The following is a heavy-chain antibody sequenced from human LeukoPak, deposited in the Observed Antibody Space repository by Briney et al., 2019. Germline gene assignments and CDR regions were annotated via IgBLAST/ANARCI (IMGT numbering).Heavy chain of an antibody. D-gene: IGHD6-13*01. Sequence: SETLSLTCTVSGGSIRSSYYYWGWIRQPPGKGLEWIRSIYDSGSTYYNPSLKSRVTISVDTSKNQFSLKLSSVTAANTAVYYCARGPYSSSWYSLEYFQHWGQGTLVTVSS. CDR2: IYDSGST. CDR1: GGSIRSSYYY. V-gene: IGHV4-39*01. CDR3: ARGPYSSSWYSLEYFQH. J-gene: IGHJ1*01.